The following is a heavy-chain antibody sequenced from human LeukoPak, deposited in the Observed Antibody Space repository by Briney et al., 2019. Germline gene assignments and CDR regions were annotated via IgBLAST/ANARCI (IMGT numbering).Heavy chain of an antibody. D-gene: IGHD3-22*01. J-gene: IGHJ4*02. V-gene: IGHV3-23*01. CDR3: AKRGVVIRVILVGFHKEAYYFDS. CDR2: ISDSGGRT. Sequence: PGGPLRLSCAVSGITLSNYGMSWVRKAPGKGLEWVAGISDSGGRTNYADSVKGRFTISRDNPKNTLYLQMNSLRAEDTAVYFCAKRGVVIRVILVGFHKEAYYFDSWGQGALVTVSS. CDR1: GITLSNYG.